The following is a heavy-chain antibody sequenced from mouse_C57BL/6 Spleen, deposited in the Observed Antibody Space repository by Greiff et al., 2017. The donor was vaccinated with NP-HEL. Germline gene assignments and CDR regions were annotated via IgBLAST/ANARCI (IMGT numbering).Heavy chain of an antibody. CDR3: ARGFYYYGSSPYAMDY. D-gene: IGHD1-1*01. V-gene: IGHV1-82*01. J-gene: IGHJ4*01. Sequence: VQLQQSGPELVKPGASVKISCKASGYAFSSSWMNWVKQRPGKGLEWIGRIYPGDGDTNYNGKFKGKATLTADKSSSTAYMQLSSLTSEDSAVYFCARGFYYYGSSPYAMDYWGQGTSVTVSS. CDR1: GYAFSSSW. CDR2: IYPGDGDT.